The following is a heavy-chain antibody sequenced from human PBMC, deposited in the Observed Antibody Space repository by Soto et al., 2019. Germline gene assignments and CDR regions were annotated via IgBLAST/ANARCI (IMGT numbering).Heavy chain of an antibody. CDR3: ARVGGFGATTIDY. CDR2: IYYSGST. V-gene: IGHV4-31*03. J-gene: IGHJ4*02. Sequence: SETLSLTCTVSGGSISSGGYYWSWIRQNPGKGLEWIGYIYYSGSTYYNPSLKSRVTISVDTSKNQFSLKLSSVTAADTAVYYCARVGGFGATTIDYWGQGTLVTVSS. CDR1: GGSISSGGYY. D-gene: IGHD3-10*01.